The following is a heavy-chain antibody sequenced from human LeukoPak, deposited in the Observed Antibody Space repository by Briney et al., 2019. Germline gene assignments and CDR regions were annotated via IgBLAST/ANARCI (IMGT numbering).Heavy chain of an antibody. D-gene: IGHD4-17*01. V-gene: IGHV4-39*01. Sequence: SETLSLTCTVSGGSISSSSYYWGWVRQPPGKGLEWIGTIFYTGSTYYTPSLKSRVTISVDTSKNQFSLKLSSVTAADTAVYYCARMMSTVTTFDIWGQGTMVTVSS. CDR3: ARMMSTVTTFDI. CDR1: GGSISSSSYY. J-gene: IGHJ3*02. CDR2: IFYTGST.